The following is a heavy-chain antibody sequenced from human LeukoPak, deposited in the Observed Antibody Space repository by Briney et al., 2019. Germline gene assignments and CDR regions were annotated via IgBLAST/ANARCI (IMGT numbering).Heavy chain of an antibody. CDR1: GYTFTGYY. Sequence: GASVKVSCKSSGYTFTGYYLHWVRQAPGEGLDWMGWINPDSGVTKYAQKFQGRVTMTRDTSIGTAFMELRSLRFEDTAVYYCARSFKGEMATIPLDYWGQGTLVTVSS. V-gene: IGHV1-2*02. D-gene: IGHD5-24*01. CDR2: INPDSGVT. J-gene: IGHJ4*02. CDR3: ARSFKGEMATIPLDY.